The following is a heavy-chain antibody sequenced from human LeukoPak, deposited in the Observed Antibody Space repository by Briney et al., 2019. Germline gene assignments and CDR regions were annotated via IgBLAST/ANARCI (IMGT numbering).Heavy chain of an antibody. CDR1: GFNFSAYY. CDR2: ISGTGNIE. V-gene: IGHV3-11*01. Sequence: GGSLRLSCDTSGFNFSAYYMTWIRQAPGKGLEWVSHISGTGNIESYVDSVKGRFTISRDNTKKTVSLQMNNLRHDDTALYYCARTPRDCPGERYTGYFDFWGQGILVTVSS. CDR3: ARTPRDCPGERYTGYFDF. J-gene: IGHJ4*02. D-gene: IGHD2-8*02.